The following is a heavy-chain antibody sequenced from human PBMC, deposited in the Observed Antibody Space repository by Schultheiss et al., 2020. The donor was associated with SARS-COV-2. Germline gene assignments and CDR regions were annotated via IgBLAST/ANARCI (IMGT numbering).Heavy chain of an antibody. CDR1: GGSISSYY. CDR2: IYYSGST. J-gene: IGHJ4*02. V-gene: IGHV4-59*08. CDR3: ARGLGYCSGGSCYSVMG. Sequence: SQTLSLTCTVSGGSISSYYWSWIRQPPGKGLEWIGYIYYSGSTNYNPSLKSRVTISVDTSKNQFSLKLSSVTAADTAVYYCARGLGYCSGGSCYSVMGWGQGTLVTVSS. D-gene: IGHD2-15*01.